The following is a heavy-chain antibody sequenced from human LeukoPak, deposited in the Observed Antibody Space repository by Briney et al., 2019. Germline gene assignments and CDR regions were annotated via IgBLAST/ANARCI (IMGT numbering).Heavy chain of an antibody. CDR2: IYYSGST. J-gene: IGHJ5*02. D-gene: IGHD3-10*01. Sequence: SETLSLTCTVSGGSISSSSYYWGWIRQPPGKGLEWIGSIYYSGSTYYNPSLKSRVTISVDTSKNQFSLKLSSVTAADTAVYYCARDTYYYGSGSYRVWFDPWGQGTLVTVSA. CDR3: ARDTYYYGSGSYRVWFDP. V-gene: IGHV4-39*07. CDR1: GGSISSSSYY.